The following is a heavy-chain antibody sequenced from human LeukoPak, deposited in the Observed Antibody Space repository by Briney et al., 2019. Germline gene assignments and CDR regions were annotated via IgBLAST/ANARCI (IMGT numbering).Heavy chain of an antibody. Sequence: PGGSLRLSCAASGFTFSSYGMHWVRQAPGKGLEWVAVISYDGSNKYYADSVKGRFTISRDNSKNTLYLQMNSLRAEDTAVYYCAKGVGGSGWFPSRDWGQGTLVTVSS. CDR1: GFTFSSYG. J-gene: IGHJ4*02. CDR3: AKGVGGSGWFPSRD. V-gene: IGHV3-30*18. D-gene: IGHD6-19*01. CDR2: ISYDGSNK.